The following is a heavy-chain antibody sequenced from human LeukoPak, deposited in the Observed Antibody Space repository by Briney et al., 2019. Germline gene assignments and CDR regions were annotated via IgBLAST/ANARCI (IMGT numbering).Heavy chain of an antibody. CDR2: IKSKTDGGTT. V-gene: IGHV3-15*01. CDR3: TTASGGDYVPGAFDI. Sequence: GGSLRLSCAASGFTFSNAWMSWVRQAPGKGLEWVGRIKSKTDGGTTDYAAPVKGRFTISRDDSKNTLYLQMNSLKTEDTAVYYCTTASGGDYVPGAFDIWGQGTMVTVSS. D-gene: IGHD4-17*01. CDR1: GFTFSNAW. J-gene: IGHJ3*02.